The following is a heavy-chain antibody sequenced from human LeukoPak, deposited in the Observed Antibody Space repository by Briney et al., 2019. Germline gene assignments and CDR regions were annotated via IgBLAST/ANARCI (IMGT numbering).Heavy chain of an antibody. V-gene: IGHV4-39*07. CDR2: IYYSGST. CDR3: ARDRGHYYYYMDV. CDR1: SGSISSSSYY. D-gene: IGHD5-24*01. Sequence: KSSETLSLTCTVSSGSISSSSYYWGWIRQPPGKGLEWIGSIYYSGSTYYNPSLKSRVTISVDTSKNQFSLKLSSVTAADTAVYYCARDRGHYYYYMDVWGKGTTVTVSS. J-gene: IGHJ6*03.